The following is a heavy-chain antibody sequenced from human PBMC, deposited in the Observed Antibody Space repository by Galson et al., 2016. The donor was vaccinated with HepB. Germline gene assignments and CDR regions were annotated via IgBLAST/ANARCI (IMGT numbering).Heavy chain of an antibody. CDR2: ISGYNGYT. CDR1: GYTFTSYG. CDR3: VREGGNNSNSWKYYYGMDV. D-gene: IGHD2-2*01. Sequence: SVKVSCKASGYTFTSYGISWVRQAPGQGLEWMGWISGYNGYTKYEQKFQGRVTMTTDTSTSTAYMEVRSLRSDDTAVYYCVREGGNNSNSWKYYYGMDVWGQGTTVSVSS. V-gene: IGHV1-18*01. J-gene: IGHJ6*02.